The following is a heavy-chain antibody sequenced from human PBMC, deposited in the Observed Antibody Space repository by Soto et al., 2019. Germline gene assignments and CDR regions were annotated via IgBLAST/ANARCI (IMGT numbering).Heavy chain of an antibody. CDR3: ARSPYYYDSSNYYGY. D-gene: IGHD3-22*01. J-gene: IGHJ4*02. Sequence: GGSLRLSCAASGFTFSSYGMNWVRQAPGKGLEWVSYYADSVKGRFTIFRDNAKNSLYLQLNSLRDEDTAVYYCARSPYYYDSSNYYGYWGQGTLVTVSS. CDR1: GFTFSSYG. V-gene: IGHV3-48*02.